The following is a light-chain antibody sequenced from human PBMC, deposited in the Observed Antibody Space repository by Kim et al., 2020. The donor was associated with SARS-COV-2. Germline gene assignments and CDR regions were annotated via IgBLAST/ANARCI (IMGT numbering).Light chain of an antibody. V-gene: IGKV1-5*01. Sequence: IQMTQSPSTLSASVGDRVTITCRASQSISSWLAWYQQKPGKAPKLLNYDASSLESGVPSRFSGSGSGTEFTLTISSLQPDDFATYYCQQYNSYSPTFGQGTKLEIK. CDR1: QSISSW. CDR3: QQYNSYSPT. J-gene: IGKJ2*01. CDR2: DAS.